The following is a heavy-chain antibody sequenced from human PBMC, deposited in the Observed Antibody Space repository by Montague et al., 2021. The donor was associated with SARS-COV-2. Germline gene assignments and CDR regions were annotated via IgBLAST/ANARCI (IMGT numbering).Heavy chain of an antibody. CDR3: AKGGTSMLTSVDY. Sequence: SLRLSCAASGFTFDDYTMHWVRQVPGKGLEWVSLISWDGYSTYYXXSVKGRFTISRDDSKNSLYLQMNSLRTEDTALYYCAKGGTSMLTSVDYWGQGTLVTVSS. J-gene: IGHJ4*02. V-gene: IGHV3-43*01. D-gene: IGHD5-18*01. CDR1: GFTFDDYT. CDR2: ISWDGYST.